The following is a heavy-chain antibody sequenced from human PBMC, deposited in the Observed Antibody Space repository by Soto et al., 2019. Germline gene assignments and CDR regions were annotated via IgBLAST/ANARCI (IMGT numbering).Heavy chain of an antibody. V-gene: IGHV3-9*01. CDR2: ISWNSGSI. Sequence: VQLVESGGGLVQPGRSLRLSCAASGFTFDDYAMHWVRQAPGKGLEWVSGISWNSGSIGYADSVKGRFTISRDNAKNSLYLQMNSLRAEDTALYYCAKDHGDVWGKGTTVTVSS. CDR1: GFTFDDYA. J-gene: IGHJ6*04. CDR3: AKDHGDV.